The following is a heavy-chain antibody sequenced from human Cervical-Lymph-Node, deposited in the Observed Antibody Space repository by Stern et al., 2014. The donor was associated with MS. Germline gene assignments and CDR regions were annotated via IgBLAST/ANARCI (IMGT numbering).Heavy chain of an antibody. CDR2: FDSDVITT. D-gene: IGHD5-24*01. CDR1: GFSFSSYW. Sequence: EVQLVESGGGLVQPGGSLRLSCAASGFSFSSYWMHWVRQAPGKRLVLFSRFDSDVITTVYADSVKGRFTISRDNAKNTLYLQMNSLRAEDTAVYYCATLGWADYWGQGTLVTVSS. CDR3: ATLGWADY. J-gene: IGHJ4*02. V-gene: IGHV3-74*01.